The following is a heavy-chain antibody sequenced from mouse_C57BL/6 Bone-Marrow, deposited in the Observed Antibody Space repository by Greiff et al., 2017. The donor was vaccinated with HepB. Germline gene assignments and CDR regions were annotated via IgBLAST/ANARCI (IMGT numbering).Heavy chain of an antibody. Sequence: EVMLVESGGDLVKPGGSLKLSCAASGFTFSSYGMSWVRQTPDKRLEWVATISSGGSYTYYPDSVKGRFTISRDNAKNTLYLQMSSLKSEDTAMYYGARRDYDYGGFAYWGQGTLVTVSA. V-gene: IGHV5-6*02. J-gene: IGHJ3*01. CDR1: GFTFSSYG. CDR3: ARRDYDYGGFAY. CDR2: ISSGGSYT. D-gene: IGHD2-4*01.